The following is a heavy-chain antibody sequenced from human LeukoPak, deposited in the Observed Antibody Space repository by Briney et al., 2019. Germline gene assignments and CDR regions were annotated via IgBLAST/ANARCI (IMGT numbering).Heavy chain of an antibody. CDR3: ARDYYDSSGYAEYFRH. Sequence: ASVKVSCKASGYTFTNYGISWVRQAPGQGLEWMGWISAYNGNTNYAQKLQGRVTMTTDTSTSTAYMELRSLRSDDTAVYYCARDYYDSSGYAEYFRHWGQGTLVTVSS. V-gene: IGHV1-18*01. CDR1: GYTFTNYG. J-gene: IGHJ1*01. CDR2: ISAYNGNT. D-gene: IGHD3-22*01.